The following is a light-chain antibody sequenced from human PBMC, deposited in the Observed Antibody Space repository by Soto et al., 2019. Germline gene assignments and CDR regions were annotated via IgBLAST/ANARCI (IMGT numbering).Light chain of an antibody. Sequence: QSVLTQPPSASGTPGQRVTISCSGSSSNIGSNYVYWYQQLPGTAPKLLIHRNNQRPSGVPDRFSGSKSGTSASLAISGLRSEDDADYYCAAWDDSLSGSYVFGTGTKVTVL. CDR1: SSNIGSNY. V-gene: IGLV1-47*01. J-gene: IGLJ1*01. CDR3: AAWDDSLSGSYV. CDR2: RNN.